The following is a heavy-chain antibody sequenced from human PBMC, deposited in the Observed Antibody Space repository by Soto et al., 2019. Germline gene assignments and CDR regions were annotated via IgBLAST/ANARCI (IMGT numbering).Heavy chain of an antibody. D-gene: IGHD3-16*01. J-gene: IGHJ4*02. CDR1: GFTFSSYA. CDR3: AGGFGSFDY. CDR2: ISGSGGST. Sequence: EVQLLESGGGLVQPGGSLRLSCAASGFTFSSYAVSWVRQAPGKGLEWVSAISGSGGSTYYADSVKGRFTVSRDNPKNTLYLQMNSLRAEDTAVYYCAGGFGSFDYWGQGTLVTVSS. V-gene: IGHV3-23*01.